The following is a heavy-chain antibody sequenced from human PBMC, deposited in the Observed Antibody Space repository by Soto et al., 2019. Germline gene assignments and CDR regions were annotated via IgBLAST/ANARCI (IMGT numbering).Heavy chain of an antibody. Sequence: LQSGGGLVQPGGSLRLSCAGSGFTYGAYAMSWVRQAPGKGLEWVSSISGSGGNTFYADSVKGRFTISRDYSKNTLYLQMNSLRAEDTAVYYCAKDLPGRHIIVVTALDCWGQGTLVTVSA. D-gene: IGHD2-21*02. CDR2: ISGSGGNT. CDR3: AKDLPGRHIIVVTALDC. V-gene: IGHV3-23*01. CDR1: GFTYGAYA. J-gene: IGHJ4*02.